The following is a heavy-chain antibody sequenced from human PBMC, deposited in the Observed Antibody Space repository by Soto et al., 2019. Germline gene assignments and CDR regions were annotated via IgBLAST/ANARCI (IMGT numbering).Heavy chain of an antibody. Sequence: ASVKVSCKASGYTFTSYDINWVRQATGQGLEWMGWMNPNSGNTGYAQKLQGRVTMTRNTSISTAYMELSSLRSEDTAVYYCAVKVDTAMAPDYWGQGTLVTVSS. J-gene: IGHJ4*02. CDR1: GYTFTSYD. D-gene: IGHD5-18*01. CDR2: MNPNSGNT. CDR3: AVKVDTAMAPDY. V-gene: IGHV1-8*01.